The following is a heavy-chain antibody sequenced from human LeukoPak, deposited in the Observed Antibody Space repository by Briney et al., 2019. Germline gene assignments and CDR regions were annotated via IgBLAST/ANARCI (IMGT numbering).Heavy chain of an antibody. D-gene: IGHD2-8*01. CDR2: INPNSGGT. V-gene: IGHV1-2*06. J-gene: IGHJ3*02. CDR3: ARVYCTNGGCYRRAFDI. Sequence: GASVKVSCKASGYTFTGYYMHWVRQAPGQGLEWMGRINPNSGGTNYAQKFQGRVTMTRDTSISTAYMELSRLRSVDTAVYYCARVYCTNGGCYRRAFDIWGQGTMVTVSS. CDR1: GYTFTGYY.